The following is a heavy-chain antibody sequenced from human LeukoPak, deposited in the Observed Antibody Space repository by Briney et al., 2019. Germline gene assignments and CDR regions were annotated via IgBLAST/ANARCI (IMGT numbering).Heavy chain of an antibody. Sequence: QAGGSLRLSCTASGFIFNDFWMSWVRQAPGEGLEWVANIRQDGGAKNYVDSVKGRFTISRDNAMNTVYLQMNSLRAEDTAVYYCARNLPAADYWGQGTLVTVSS. J-gene: IGHJ4*02. CDR3: ARNLPAADY. CDR2: IRQDGGAK. V-gene: IGHV3-7*01. D-gene: IGHD2-2*01. CDR1: GFIFNDFW.